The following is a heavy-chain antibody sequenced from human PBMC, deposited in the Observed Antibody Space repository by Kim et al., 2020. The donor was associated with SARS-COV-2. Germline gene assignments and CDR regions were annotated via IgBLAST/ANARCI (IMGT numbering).Heavy chain of an antibody. CDR2: IYHSGST. CDR3: ARVKGDYYGSGSHNWFDP. D-gene: IGHD3-10*01. V-gene: IGHV4-30-2*01. CDR1: GGSISSGGYS. J-gene: IGHJ5*02. Sequence: SETLSLTCAVSGGSISSGGYSWSWIRQPPGKGLEWIGYIYHSGSTYYNPSLKSRVTISVDRSKNQFSLKLSSVTAADTAVYYCARVKGDYYGSGSHNWFDPWGQGTLVTVSS.